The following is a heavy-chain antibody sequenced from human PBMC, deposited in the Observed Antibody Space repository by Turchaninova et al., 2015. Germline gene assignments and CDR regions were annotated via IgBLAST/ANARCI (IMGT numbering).Heavy chain of an antibody. CDR3: VTYYDILS. V-gene: IGHV5-51*01. J-gene: IGHJ4*02. Sequence: EVQLVQSGAEVKRPGESLKISCKTSGYSFSSYWMGWVRTRPGKGFEWMGFGNGGDSDVRYSPSFQGQVTISFDKSIDTSYLQWSALKASDSAIYYCVTYYDILSWGQGTQVTVSS. D-gene: IGHD3-9*01. CDR2: GNGGDSDV. CDR1: GYSFSSYW.